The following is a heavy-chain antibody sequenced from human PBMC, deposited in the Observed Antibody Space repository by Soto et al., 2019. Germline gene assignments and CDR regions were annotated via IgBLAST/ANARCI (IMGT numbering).Heavy chain of an antibody. CDR1: GYTFTGYY. Sequence: ASVKVSCKASGYTFTGYYMHWVRQAPGQGLEWMGWINPNSGGTNYAQKIQGWVTMTRDTSISTAYMELSRLRSDDTAVYYCARDLTGTTRFDYWGQGTLVTVSS. CDR3: ARDLTGTTRFDY. J-gene: IGHJ4*02. CDR2: INPNSGGT. V-gene: IGHV1-2*04. D-gene: IGHD1-7*01.